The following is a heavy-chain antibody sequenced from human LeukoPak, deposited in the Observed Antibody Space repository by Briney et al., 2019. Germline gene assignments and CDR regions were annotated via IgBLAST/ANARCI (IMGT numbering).Heavy chain of an antibody. CDR3: ARGYDYVWGNWFDP. CDR2: IYHSGST. Sequence: PSQTLSLTCAVSGGSISSGGYSWSWIRQPPGKGLEWIGYIYHSGSTYYNPSVKSRVTISVDRSKNQFSLKLSSVTAADTAVYYCARGYDYVWGNWFDPWGQGTLVTVSS. D-gene: IGHD3-16*01. V-gene: IGHV4-30-2*01. CDR1: GGSISSGGYS. J-gene: IGHJ5*02.